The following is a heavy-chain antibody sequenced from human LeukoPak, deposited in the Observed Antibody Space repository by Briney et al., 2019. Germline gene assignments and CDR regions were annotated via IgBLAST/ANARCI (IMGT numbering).Heavy chain of an antibody. D-gene: IGHD6-6*01. CDR3: AREYSSSSGRTFDY. V-gene: IGHV4-4*07. CDR2: ISTTGSA. CDR1: GGSISRYY. Sequence: SETLSLTCTVSGGSISRYYWNWIRQPAGKGLEWIGRISTTGSANYNPSLKSRLTMPVDTSKNQFSLRLSSVSAADTAVYYCAREYSSSSGRTFDYWGQGTLVTVSS. J-gene: IGHJ4*02.